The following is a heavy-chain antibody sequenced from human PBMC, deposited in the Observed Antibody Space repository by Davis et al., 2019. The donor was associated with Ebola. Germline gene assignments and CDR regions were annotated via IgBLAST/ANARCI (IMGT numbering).Heavy chain of an antibody. J-gene: IGHJ5*02. D-gene: IGHD3-22*01. V-gene: IGHV7-4-1*02. CDR2: INTNTGSP. Sequence: ASVKVSCKASGYTFSSFAMNWVRQAPGQGLEWMGWINTNTGSPTYAQGFTGRFVFSFDTSVSTAYLEINSLRTEDTAIYYCARSYESSGYYYDWLDPWGQGTRVIVSS. CDR3: ARSYESSGYYYDWLDP. CDR1: GYTFSSFA.